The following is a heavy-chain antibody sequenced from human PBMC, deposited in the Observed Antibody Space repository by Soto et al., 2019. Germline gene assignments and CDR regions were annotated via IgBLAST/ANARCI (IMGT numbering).Heavy chain of an antibody. CDR2: ISYDGSNK. J-gene: IGHJ5*02. D-gene: IGHD1-26*01. CDR3: AKDAEEWELIVGNWFDP. Sequence: ESGGGVVQPGRSLRLSCAASGFTFSSYGMHWVRQAPGKGLEWVAVISYDGSNKYYADSVKGRFTISRDNSKNTLYLQMNSLRAEDTAVYYCAKDAEEWELIVGNWFDPWGQGTLVTVSS. CDR1: GFTFSSYG. V-gene: IGHV3-30*18.